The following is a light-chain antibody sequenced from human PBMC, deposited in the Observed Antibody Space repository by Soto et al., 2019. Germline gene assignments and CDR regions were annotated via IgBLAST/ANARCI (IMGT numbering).Light chain of an antibody. J-gene: IGKJ2*03. V-gene: IGKV3-11*01. CDR1: QSITNNY. CDR2: DAS. CDR3: QQRLLWPQS. Sequence: EIVLTQSPATLSSFPGDRVTLSCRASQSITNNYLAWYQQKPGQAPRLLIYDASNRAPGVPFRFSGSGSGTDFTLTVSSLEPEDFAVYYCQQRLLWPQSFGQGTKVDIK.